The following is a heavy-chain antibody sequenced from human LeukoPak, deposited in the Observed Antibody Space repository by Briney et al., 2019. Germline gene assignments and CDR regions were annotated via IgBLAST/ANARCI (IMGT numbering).Heavy chain of an antibody. CDR2: ISGGGGSA. Sequence: GSLRLSCAASGFTFSSYAMSWVRQGPGKGLEWVSAISGGGGSAYYADSVKGRFTISRDSSMNTLYLQMNSLTAGDTAVYYCAKAVGATRGYYYSGMDVWGQGTTVTVSS. D-gene: IGHD1-26*01. J-gene: IGHJ6*02. CDR3: AKAVGATRGYYYSGMDV. V-gene: IGHV3-23*01. CDR1: GFTFSSYA.